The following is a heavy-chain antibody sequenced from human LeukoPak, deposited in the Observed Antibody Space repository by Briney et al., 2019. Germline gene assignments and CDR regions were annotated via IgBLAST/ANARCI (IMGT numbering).Heavy chain of an antibody. J-gene: IGHJ4*02. Sequence: SETLSLTCTVSGGSNSSYYWSWIRQPPGKGLEWIGYIYYSGSTNYNPSLKSRVTISVDTSKNQFSLKLSSVTAADTAVYYCARRRLGYYFDYWGQGTLVTVSS. CDR1: GGSNSSYY. D-gene: IGHD5-24*01. CDR2: IYYSGST. V-gene: IGHV4-59*12. CDR3: ARRRLGYYFDY.